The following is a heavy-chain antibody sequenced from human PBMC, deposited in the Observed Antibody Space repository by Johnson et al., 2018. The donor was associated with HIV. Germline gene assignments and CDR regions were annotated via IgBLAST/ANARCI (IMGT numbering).Heavy chain of an antibody. CDR2: ISGSGRSI. J-gene: IGHJ3*01. CDR3: AKDLINSGIDPQAFDL. Sequence: QVQLVESGGGLVKPGGSLRLSCGGTGFTFSDYFMSWIRQAPGKGLEWVSYISGSGRSIYYADSLKGRFSISRDNAKNSLYLQMNSLRAEDTALYYCAKDLINSGIDPQAFDLWGQGTMVSVSS. D-gene: IGHD1-26*01. V-gene: IGHV3-11*01. CDR1: GFTFSDYF.